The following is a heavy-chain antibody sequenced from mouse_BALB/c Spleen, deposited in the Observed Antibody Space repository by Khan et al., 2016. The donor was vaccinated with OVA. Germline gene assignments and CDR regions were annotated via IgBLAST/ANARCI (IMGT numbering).Heavy chain of an antibody. CDR1: GFSLTSYG. J-gene: IGHJ1*01. CDR3: ARYYGNCGWYFDV. D-gene: IGHD2-1*01. Sequence: QVRLQQSGPGLVAPSQSLSITCTVSGFSLTSYGVHWVRQPPGKGLEWLGVIWTGGSTNYNSALMSRLSITKDNSKSQVFLKMNSLQTDDTAMYYCARYYGNCGWYFDVWGAGTTVTVSS. CDR2: IWTGGST. V-gene: IGHV2-9*02.